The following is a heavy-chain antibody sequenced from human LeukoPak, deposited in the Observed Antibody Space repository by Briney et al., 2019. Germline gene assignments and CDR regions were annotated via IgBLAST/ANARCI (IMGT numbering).Heavy chain of an antibody. CDR1: GGSLRNGYYY. Sequence: SETLSLTCTVSGGSLRNGYYYWTWIRQYPGKGLEWIVYIHPSGITYYNPSIKSRITMSLDMSQNQFSLKLTSVTAADTAIYYCARGQDPFKSGYWGQGTLVTVSS. V-gene: IGHV4-31*03. J-gene: IGHJ4*02. CDR3: ARGQDPFKSGY. CDR2: IHPSGIT.